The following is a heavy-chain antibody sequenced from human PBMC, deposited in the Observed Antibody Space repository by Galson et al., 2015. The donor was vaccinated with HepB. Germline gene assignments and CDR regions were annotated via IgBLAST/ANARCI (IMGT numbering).Heavy chain of an antibody. CDR2: IYYSGST. CDR1: GGSISSYY. V-gene: IGHV4-59*01. Sequence: TLSLTCTVSGGSISSYYWSWIRQPPGKGLEWIGYIYYSGSTNYNPSLKSRVTISVDTSKNQFSLKLSSVTAADTAVYYCASGGSYYYFDYWGQGTLVTVSS. CDR3: ASGGSYYYFDY. D-gene: IGHD1-26*01. J-gene: IGHJ4*02.